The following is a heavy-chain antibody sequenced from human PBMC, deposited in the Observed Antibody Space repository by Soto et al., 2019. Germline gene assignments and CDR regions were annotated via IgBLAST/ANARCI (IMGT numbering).Heavy chain of an antibody. J-gene: IGHJ4*02. D-gene: IGHD5-12*01. CDR1: GFTFSSYA. Sequence: GGSLRLSCAASGFTFSSYAMSWVRQAPGKGLEWVSAISGSGGSTYYADSVKGRFTISRDNSKNTLYLQMNSLRAEDTAVYYCAKDLRVDPSGYDCPTFDYRGQRTLVTVSS. CDR3: AKDLRVDPSGYDCPTFDY. V-gene: IGHV3-23*01. CDR2: ISGSGGST.